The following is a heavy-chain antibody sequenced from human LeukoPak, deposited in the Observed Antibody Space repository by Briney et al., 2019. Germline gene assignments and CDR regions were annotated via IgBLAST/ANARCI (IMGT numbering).Heavy chain of an antibody. V-gene: IGHV3-48*02. CDR2: ISSSSSTI. J-gene: IGHJ4*02. Sequence: GGSLRLSCAASGXTFSSYSMNWVRQAPGKGLEWVSYISSSSSTIYYADSVKGRFTISRDNAKNSLYLQVNSLRDEDTAVYYCARGSSSWYWGQGTLVTVSS. CDR1: GXTFSSYS. CDR3: ARGSSSWY. D-gene: IGHD6-13*01.